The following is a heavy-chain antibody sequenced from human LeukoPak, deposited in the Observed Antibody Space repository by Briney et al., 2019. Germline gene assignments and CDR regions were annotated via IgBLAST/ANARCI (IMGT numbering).Heavy chain of an antibody. J-gene: IGHJ4*02. D-gene: IGHD3-22*01. CDR1: GGSFSGYY. Sequence: SETLSLTCAVYGGSFSGYYWSWSRQPPGKGLEWIGEINHSGSTNYNPSLKSRVTISVDTSKNQFSLKLSSVTAADTAVYYCARSLLPYYYDSSGYNPLGYWGQGTLVTVSS. CDR3: ARSLLPYYYDSSGYNPLGY. V-gene: IGHV4-34*01. CDR2: INHSGST.